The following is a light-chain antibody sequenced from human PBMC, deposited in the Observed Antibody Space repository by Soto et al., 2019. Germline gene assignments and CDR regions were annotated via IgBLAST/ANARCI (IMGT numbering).Light chain of an antibody. Sequence: EIVMTQSPATLSVSPGEGATLSCKASQNVYNNLAWYQQRPGQAPRLLIYDASTRATGISARFSGSGYGTELTLTISSLQSEDFAVYFCQQCRNWPLTFGGGTKVEIK. CDR3: QQCRNWPLT. CDR2: DAS. J-gene: IGKJ4*01. CDR1: QNVYNN. V-gene: IGKV3-15*01.